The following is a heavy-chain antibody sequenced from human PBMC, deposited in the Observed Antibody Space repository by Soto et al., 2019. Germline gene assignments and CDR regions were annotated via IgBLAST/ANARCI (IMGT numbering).Heavy chain of an antibody. D-gene: IGHD2-21*02. CDR2: IYYSGST. Sequence: SETLSLTCTVSGGSISSGGYYWSWIRQHPGKGLEWIGYIYYSGSTYYNPSLKSRVTISVDTSKNQFSLKLSSVTAVDTAVYYCVIVLAKVTLYHYYFLYVWAKGTTVTVS. CDR3: VIVLAKVTLYHYYFLYV. V-gene: IGHV4-31*03. J-gene: IGHJ6*03. CDR1: GGSISSGGYY.